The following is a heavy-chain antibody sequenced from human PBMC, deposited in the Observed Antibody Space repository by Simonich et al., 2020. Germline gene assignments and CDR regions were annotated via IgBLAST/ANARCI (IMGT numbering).Heavy chain of an antibody. CDR2: INTTSGGT. CDR3: ARVRFEAFDI. CDR1: GYSFTGYY. J-gene: IGHJ3*02. Sequence: QVQLVQSGAEVKKPGASVKVSCKASGYSFTGYYMHWVQQAPGQGLEWKGWINTTSGGTNNAQKFKGRVTRTKDTTISTAYMELSRLRSDDTAVYYCARVRFEAFDIWGQGTMVTVSS. V-gene: IGHV1-2*02.